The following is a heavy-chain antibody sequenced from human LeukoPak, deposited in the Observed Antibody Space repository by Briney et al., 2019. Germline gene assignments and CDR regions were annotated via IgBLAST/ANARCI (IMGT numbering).Heavy chain of an antibody. Sequence: SVKVSCKASGGTFSSYAISWVRQAPGQGLEWMGGIIPIFGTANYAQKFQGRVTITADESTSTAYMELSSLRSEDTAVYYCARGVVVVPAASGAYYYYYMDVWSKGTTVTVSS. V-gene: IGHV1-69*13. D-gene: IGHD2-2*01. CDR1: GGTFSSYA. CDR3: ARGVVVVPAASGAYYYYYMDV. J-gene: IGHJ6*03. CDR2: IIPIFGTA.